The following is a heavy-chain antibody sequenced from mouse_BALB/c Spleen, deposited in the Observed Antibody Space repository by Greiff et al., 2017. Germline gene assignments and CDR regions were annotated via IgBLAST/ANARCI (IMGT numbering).Heavy chain of an antibody. J-gene: IGHJ3*01. V-gene: IGHV5-17*02. CDR1: GFTFSSFG. CDR3: ARLLPPSY. CDR2: ISSGSSTI. D-gene: IGHD1-1*01. Sequence: EVQLVESGGGLVQPGGSRKLSCAASGFTFSSFGMHWVRQAPEKGLEWVAYISSGSSTIYYADTVKGRFTISRDNPKNTLFLQMTSLRSEDTAMYYCARLLPPSYWGQGTLVTVSA.